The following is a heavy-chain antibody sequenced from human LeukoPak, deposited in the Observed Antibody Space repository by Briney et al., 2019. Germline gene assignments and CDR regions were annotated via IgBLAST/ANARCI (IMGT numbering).Heavy chain of an antibody. J-gene: IGHJ4*02. D-gene: IGHD2-15*01. CDR1: GFTFSGCV. CDR2: IRSKANNYAT. V-gene: IGHV3-73*01. Sequence: GGSLRLSCEASGFTFSGCVMHWVRQASGKGLEWVGRIRSKANNYATAYVASVKGRFTISRDDSKNTAFLQMNSLKTEDTAVYYCTSNYCSGGSCYLYWGQGTLVTVPS. CDR3: TSNYCSGGSCYLY.